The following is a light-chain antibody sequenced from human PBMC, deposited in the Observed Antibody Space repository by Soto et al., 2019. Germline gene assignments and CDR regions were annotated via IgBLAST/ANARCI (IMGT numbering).Light chain of an antibody. J-gene: IGKJ1*01. V-gene: IGKV1-5*01. CDR1: QSIISW. CDR3: HQNYNDCT. CDR2: YAS. Sequence: RASQSIISWLAWYQQKPGKAPKLLIYYASSLESGVPSRFSGSGSGLEFTITIMSRQPYEFSSCTAHQNYNDCTFGQGTKVDIK.